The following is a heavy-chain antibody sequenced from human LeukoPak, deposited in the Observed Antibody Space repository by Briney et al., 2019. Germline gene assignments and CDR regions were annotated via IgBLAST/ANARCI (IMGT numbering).Heavy chain of an antibody. J-gene: IGHJ5*02. CDR2: IKQDGSEK. V-gene: IGHV3-7*01. CDR1: GFTFRSYW. D-gene: IGHD3-22*01. Sequence: GGSLRLSCASSGFTFRSYWMRWVRQAPGKGLEWVTNIKQDGSEKYYVDSVKGRFTISRDNAKNSLYLQMNSLRAEDTAVYYCARDGDYYDSSGYDPWGQGTLVTVSS. CDR3: ARDGDYYDSSGYDP.